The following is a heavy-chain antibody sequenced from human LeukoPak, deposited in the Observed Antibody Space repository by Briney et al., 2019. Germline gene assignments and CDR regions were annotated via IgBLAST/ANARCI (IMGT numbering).Heavy chain of an antibody. CDR2: ISYDGSNK. V-gene: IGHV3-30-3*01. CDR3: ARHILKSFRRLPNWFDP. J-gene: IGHJ5*02. Sequence: GGSLRLSCAASGFTFSSYAMHWVRQAPGKGLEWVAVISYDGSNKYYADSVKGRFTISRDNSKNTLYLQMNSLRAEDTAVYYCARHILKSFRRLPNWFDPWGQGALVTVSS. D-gene: IGHD4-17*01. CDR1: GFTFSSYA.